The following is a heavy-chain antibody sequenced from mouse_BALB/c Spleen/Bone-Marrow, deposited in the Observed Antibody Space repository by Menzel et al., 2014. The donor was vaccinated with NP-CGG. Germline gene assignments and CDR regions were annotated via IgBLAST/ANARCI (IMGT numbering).Heavy chain of an antibody. D-gene: IGHD4-1*02. Sequence: EVQVVESGGGLVKPGGSLKLSCAASGFAFSSYDMSWVRQTPEKRLEWVATISSGGSYTYYPDSVKGRFTISRDNARNTLYLQMSSLRSEDTALYYCVRRVQLDYWGQVTTLTVSS. V-gene: IGHV5-9*02. CDR3: VRRVQLDY. CDR1: GFAFSSYD. J-gene: IGHJ2*01. CDR2: ISSGGSYT.